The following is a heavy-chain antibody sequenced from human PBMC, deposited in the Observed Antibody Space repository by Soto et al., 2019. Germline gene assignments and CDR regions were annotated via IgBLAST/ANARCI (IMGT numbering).Heavy chain of an antibody. Sequence: EVQLVESGGGLVQPGGSLRLSCAVSGFTFSTYWMHWIRQVPGKGLEWVSRINSDASHTYYADSVKGRFTISRDNAKKTRQLEINSLRAEDTALYYSARHNGPTTSENCFDPWGQGTLVTVSS. J-gene: IGHJ5*02. V-gene: IGHV3-74*01. CDR1: GFTFSTYW. CDR2: INSDASHT. CDR3: ARHNGPTTSENCFDP. D-gene: IGHD5-12*01.